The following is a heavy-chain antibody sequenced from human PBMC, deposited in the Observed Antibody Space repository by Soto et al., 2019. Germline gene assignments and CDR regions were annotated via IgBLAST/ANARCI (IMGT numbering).Heavy chain of an antibody. D-gene: IGHD6-19*01. Sequence: SETLSLTCTVSGDSISSRSYYWGWIRQPPGKGLEWIGSIYYSGTTYYNPSLKSRVTISVDTSKTQFSLNLTSVTAADTALYYCARHTSYARGWYVDYWGQGTPVTVSS. CDR2: IYYSGTT. CDR3: ARHTSYARGWYVDY. V-gene: IGHV4-39*01. CDR1: GDSISSRSYY. J-gene: IGHJ4*02.